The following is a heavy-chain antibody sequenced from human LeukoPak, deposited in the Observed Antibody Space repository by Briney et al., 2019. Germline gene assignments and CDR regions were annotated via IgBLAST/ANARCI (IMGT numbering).Heavy chain of an antibody. Sequence: GRSLRLSCAASGFTFSSYAMHWVRQAPGKGLEWVAVISYDGSNKYYADSVKGRFTISRDNSKNTLYLQMNSLRAEDTAVYYCARAEPYFDYWGQGTLVTVSS. CDR1: GFTFSSYA. J-gene: IGHJ4*02. V-gene: IGHV3-30-3*01. CDR3: ARAEPYFDY. D-gene: IGHD1-14*01. CDR2: ISYDGSNK.